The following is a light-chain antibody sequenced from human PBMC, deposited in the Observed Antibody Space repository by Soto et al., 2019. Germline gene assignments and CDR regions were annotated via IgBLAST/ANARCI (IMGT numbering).Light chain of an antibody. CDR1: QSVSSN. V-gene: IGKV3-15*01. CDR2: GAS. Sequence: EIVLTQSPGTLSLSPGERATLSCRASQSVSSNLAWYQQKPGQAPRLLIYGASTRATGIPARFSGSASGTEFTLTVSSLQSEDFAVYYCQQYNNWPRTFGQRTKVDI. J-gene: IGKJ1*01. CDR3: QQYNNWPRT.